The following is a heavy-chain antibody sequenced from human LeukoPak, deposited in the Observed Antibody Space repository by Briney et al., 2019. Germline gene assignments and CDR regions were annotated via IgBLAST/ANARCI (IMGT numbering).Heavy chain of an antibody. CDR3: ARMIMKYYYDSSGYYYYYGMDV. CDR2: IIPILGIA. J-gene: IGHJ6*02. D-gene: IGHD3-22*01. V-gene: IGHV1-69*04. Sequence: GASVKVSCKASGYTFTSYGISWVRQAPGQGLEWMGRIIPILGIANYAQKFQGRVTITADKSTSTAYMELSSLRSEDTAVYYCARMIMKYYYDSSGYYYYYGMDVWGQGTTVTVSS. CDR1: GYTFTSYG.